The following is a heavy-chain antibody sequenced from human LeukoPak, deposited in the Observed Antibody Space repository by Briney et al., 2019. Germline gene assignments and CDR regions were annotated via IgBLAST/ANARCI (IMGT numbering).Heavy chain of an antibody. CDR3: AREGEIYYGSGSAHFDY. Sequence: ASVTVSCKASGYTFTGYYMHWVRQAPGQGLEWMGWINPNSGGTNYAQKFQGRVTMTRDTSISTAYMELSRLRSDDTAVYYCAREGEIYYGSGSAHFDYWGQGTLVTVSS. V-gene: IGHV1-2*02. D-gene: IGHD3-10*01. J-gene: IGHJ4*02. CDR1: GYTFTGYY. CDR2: INPNSGGT.